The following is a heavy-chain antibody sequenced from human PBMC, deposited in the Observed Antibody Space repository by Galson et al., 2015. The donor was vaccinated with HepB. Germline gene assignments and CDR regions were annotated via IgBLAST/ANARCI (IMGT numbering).Heavy chain of an antibody. CDR3: ARDETEGWFGELLGSPFGDY. D-gene: IGHD3-10*01. J-gene: IGHJ4*02. CDR2: ISYDGSNK. V-gene: IGHV3-30*04. CDR1: GFTFSSYA. Sequence: SLRLSCAASGFTFSSYAMHWVRQAPGKGLEWVAVISYDGSNKYYADSVKGRFTISRDNSKNTLYLQMNSLRAEDTAVYYCARDETEGWFGELLGSPFGDYWGQGTLVTVSS.